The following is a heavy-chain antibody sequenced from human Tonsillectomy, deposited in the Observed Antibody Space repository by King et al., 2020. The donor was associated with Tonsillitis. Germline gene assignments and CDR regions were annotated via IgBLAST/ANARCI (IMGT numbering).Heavy chain of an antibody. CDR3: CLWFGELPIFDN. CDR1: GFTVNSNY. Sequence: VQLVESGGGLIQPGGSLTLYCAASGFTVNSNYMSWVRQSPGKGLEWVSIIYSGGSAYSADSVKGRFTISRDNSKNTLYLQMNSLRAQDTAVYYCCLWFGELPIFDNWGQGTLVIVSS. D-gene: IGHD3-10*01. V-gene: IGHV3-53*01. J-gene: IGHJ4*02. CDR2: IYSGGSA.